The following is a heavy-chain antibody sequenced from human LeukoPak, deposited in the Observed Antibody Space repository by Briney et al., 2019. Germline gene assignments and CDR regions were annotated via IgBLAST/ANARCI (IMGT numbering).Heavy chain of an antibody. V-gene: IGHV4-39*01. J-gene: IGHJ4*02. D-gene: IGHD3-10*01. Sequence: PSETLSLTCAGSGDSISSNSYYWGWIRQPPGKGLEWIGSIYYNGSTYYNPSLKSRVTISVDTSKNQFSLKLSSVTAADTAVYYCARTRYYYNSRSYGAPYYFDYWGQGTLVTVSS. CDR1: GDSISSNSYY. CDR2: IYYNGST. CDR3: ARTRYYYNSRSYGAPYYFDY.